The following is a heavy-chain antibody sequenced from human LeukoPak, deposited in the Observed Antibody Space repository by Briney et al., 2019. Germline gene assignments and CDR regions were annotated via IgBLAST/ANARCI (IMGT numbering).Heavy chain of an antibody. D-gene: IGHD3-3*01. CDR1: GYSISSNYN. V-gene: IGHV4-38-2*02. CDR2: FNPSGNT. J-gene: IGHJ4*02. Sequence: SETLSLTCTVSGYSISSNYNWAWIRQPPEKGLEWIGTFNPSGNTYYNPSLKSRITISVDTSKNQFSLKLSSVTAADTADYYCAAEFSAYDPFDSWGQGTLVTVSS. CDR3: AAEFSAYDPFDS.